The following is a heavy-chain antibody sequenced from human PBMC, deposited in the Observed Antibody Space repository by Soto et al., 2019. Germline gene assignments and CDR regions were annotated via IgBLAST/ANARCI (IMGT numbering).Heavy chain of an antibody. J-gene: IGHJ6*02. CDR1: GFTVSSNY. CDR3: ARASQDPDYYYYGMDV. Sequence: PGGSLRLSCAASGFTVSSNYMSWVRQAPGKGLEWVSVIYSGGSTYYADSVKGRFTISRDNSKNTLYLQMNSLRAEDTAVYYCARASQDPDYYYYGMDVWGQGTTVTVSS. CDR2: IYSGGST. V-gene: IGHV3-53*01.